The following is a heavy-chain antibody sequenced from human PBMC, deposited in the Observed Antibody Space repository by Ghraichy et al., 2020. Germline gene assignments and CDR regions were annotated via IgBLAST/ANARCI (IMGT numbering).Heavy chain of an antibody. D-gene: IGHD2-21*02. CDR1: GGSISSSSYY. Sequence: SCTVSGGSISSSSYYWGWIRQPPGKGLEWIGSIYYSGSTYYNPSLKSRVTISVDTSKNQFSLKLSSVTAADTAVYYCARVYCGGDCYPDYWGQGTLVTVSS. V-gene: IGHV4-39*01. J-gene: IGHJ4*02. CDR3: ARVYCGGDCYPDY. CDR2: IYYSGST.